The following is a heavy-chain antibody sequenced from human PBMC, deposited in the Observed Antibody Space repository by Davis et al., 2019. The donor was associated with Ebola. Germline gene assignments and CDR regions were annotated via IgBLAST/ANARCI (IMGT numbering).Heavy chain of an antibody. V-gene: IGHV3-23*01. D-gene: IGHD2-15*01. J-gene: IGHJ4*02. CDR3: AKDLWGIVVVVAATPGLDY. Sequence: DSVKGRFTISRDNSKNTLYLQMNSLRAEDTAVYYCAKDLWGIVVVVAATPGLDYWGQGTLVTVSS.